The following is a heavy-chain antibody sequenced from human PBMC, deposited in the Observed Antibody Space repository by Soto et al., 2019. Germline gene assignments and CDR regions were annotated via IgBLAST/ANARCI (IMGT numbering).Heavy chain of an antibody. V-gene: IGHV1-18*01. J-gene: IGHJ4*02. CDR2: VNPDNHNT. Sequence: QVQLVQSGAEVKKPGASVKVSCRVSGYRFTSYGINWVRQAHGQGLEWVGRVNPDNHNTNYAQNFQDRVSLTTDISTNTAFMELRGLRSDDTAVYYCARVRFGDPFDYWGQGTLLTVSS. CDR3: ARVRFGDPFDY. D-gene: IGHD3-16*01. CDR1: GYRFTSYG.